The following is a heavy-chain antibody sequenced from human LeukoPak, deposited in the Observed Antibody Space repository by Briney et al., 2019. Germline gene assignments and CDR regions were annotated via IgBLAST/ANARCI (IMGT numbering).Heavy chain of an antibody. J-gene: IGHJ4*02. V-gene: IGHV3-30-3*01. D-gene: IGHD2-2*01. CDR3: ARDLSGDIVVVPAVMCLDY. CDR2: ISYDGSNK. Sequence: PGRSLRLSCAASGFTFSSYAMHWVRQAPGKGLEWVAVISYDGSNKYYADSVKGRFTISRDNSKNTLYLQMNSLRAEDTAVYYCARDLSGDIVVVPAVMCLDYWGQGTLVTVSS. CDR1: GFTFSSYA.